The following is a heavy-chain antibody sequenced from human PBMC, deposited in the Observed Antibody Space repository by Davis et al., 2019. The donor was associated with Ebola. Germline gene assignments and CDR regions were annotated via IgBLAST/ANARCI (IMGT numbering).Heavy chain of an antibody. CDR1: GFTFSDYS. CDR3: AKAMVRGVIYMDV. V-gene: IGHV3-21*01. D-gene: IGHD3-10*01. J-gene: IGHJ6*03. Sequence: PGGSLRLSCAASGFTFSDYSMNWVRQAPGKGLEWVSSISSSSSYIYYADSVKGRFTISRDNAKNSLYLQMNSLRAEDTAVYYCAKAMVRGVIYMDVWGKGTTVTVSS. CDR2: ISSSSSYI.